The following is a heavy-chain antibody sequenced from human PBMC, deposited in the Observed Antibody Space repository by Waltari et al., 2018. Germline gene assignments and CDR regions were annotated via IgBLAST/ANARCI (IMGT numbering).Heavy chain of an antibody. Sequence: QVQLVESGGGVVQPGRSLRLSCAASGFTFSSYGMNWVRQAPGKGLEWVAVIWDDGSNKDYADSVKGRFTSSRDNSKNTLYLQMNSLRAEDTAVYYCARDRVHYYGSGSYYYYYGMDVWGQGTTVTVSS. CDR1: GFTFSSYG. CDR2: IWDDGSNK. CDR3: ARDRVHYYGSGSYYYYYGMDV. J-gene: IGHJ6*02. D-gene: IGHD3-10*01. V-gene: IGHV3-33*01.